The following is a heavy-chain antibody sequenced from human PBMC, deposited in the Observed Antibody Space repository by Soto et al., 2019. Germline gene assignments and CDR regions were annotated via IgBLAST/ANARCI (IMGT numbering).Heavy chain of an antibody. J-gene: IGHJ3*02. V-gene: IGHV3-23*01. Sequence: GGSLRLSCAASGFTFSSYDMSWVRQAPGKGLEWVSAISGSGGSTYYADSVKGRFTISRDNSKNTLYLQMNSLRAEDTAVYYCAKVRVGATEAFDIWGQGTMVTVSS. CDR1: GFTFSSYD. D-gene: IGHD1-26*01. CDR2: ISGSGGST. CDR3: AKVRVGATEAFDI.